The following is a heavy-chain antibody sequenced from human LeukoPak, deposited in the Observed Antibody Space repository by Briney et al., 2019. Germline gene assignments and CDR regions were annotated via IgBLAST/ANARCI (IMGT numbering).Heavy chain of an antibody. Sequence: GGALSLSCSASGFPFSSYAMHWVRQAPGKGLEYVSAISDSGGSTYYADSVKGRFTISRDNFKNTLYLQMSSLRAEDTAVYFCVRGYSFGPYGMDVWGQGTTVTVSS. V-gene: IGHV3-64D*09. CDR2: ISDSGGST. CDR1: GFPFSSYA. D-gene: IGHD2-15*01. CDR3: VRGYSFGPYGMDV. J-gene: IGHJ6*02.